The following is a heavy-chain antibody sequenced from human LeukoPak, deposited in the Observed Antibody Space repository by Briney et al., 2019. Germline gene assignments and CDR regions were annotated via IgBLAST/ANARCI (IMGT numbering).Heavy chain of an antibody. V-gene: IGHV3-21*04. J-gene: IGHJ4*02. Sequence: GGSLRLSCSASGFTFSDYWMMWVRQAPGKGLEWVSSITSGGTYTYYADSVKGRFTTSRDNAKNSLSLQLSSLRAEDTAVYYCARGHYDILTASYKWTPDYWGQGILVTVSS. D-gene: IGHD3-9*01. CDR1: GFTFSDYW. CDR2: ITSGGTYT. CDR3: ARGHYDILTASYKWTPDY.